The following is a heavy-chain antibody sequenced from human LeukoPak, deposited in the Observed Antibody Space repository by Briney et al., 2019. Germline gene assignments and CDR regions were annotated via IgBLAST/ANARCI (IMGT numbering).Heavy chain of an antibody. Sequence: GASVKVSCKASGYSFNTYYMNWVRQAPGQGLEWMGWINPNSGGTNCAQKFQGRVTMTRDTSISTAYMELSRLRSDDTAVYYCWIYSIVYYFDYWGQGTLVTVSS. CDR1: GYSFNTYY. CDR2: INPNSGGT. V-gene: IGHV1-2*02. D-gene: IGHD4-11*01. CDR3: WIYSIVYYFDY. J-gene: IGHJ4*02.